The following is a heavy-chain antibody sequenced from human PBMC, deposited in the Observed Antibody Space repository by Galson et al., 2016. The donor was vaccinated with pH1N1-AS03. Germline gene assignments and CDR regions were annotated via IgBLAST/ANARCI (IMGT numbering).Heavy chain of an antibody. CDR1: GGSISRYY. D-gene: IGHD3-3*01. CDR3: AGRQNGRHYDFWSGARGFDS. J-gene: IGHJ4*02. Sequence: SETLSLTCTVSGGSISRYYWSWIRQPAGKGLEWIGRIYSSGSTDYNPSLKSRVTMSVDTSKNQFSLKLTSVTAADTAVYYCAGRQNGRHYDFWSGARGFDSWGQGTLVTVSS. V-gene: IGHV4-4*07. CDR2: IYSSGST.